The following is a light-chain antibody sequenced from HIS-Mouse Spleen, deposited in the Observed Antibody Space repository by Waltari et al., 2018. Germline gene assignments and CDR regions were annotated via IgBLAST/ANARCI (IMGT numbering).Light chain of an antibody. CDR3: QQYDNLPPVIT. CDR2: DAS. V-gene: IGKV1-33*01. Sequence: DIQMTQSPSSLSASVVDRVTITCQASQDISNYLNWYQQKPGKAPKLLIYDASNLETGVPSRFSGSGSGTDFTFTISSLQPEDIATYYCQQYDNLPPVITFGQGTRLEIK. J-gene: IGKJ5*01. CDR1: QDISNY.